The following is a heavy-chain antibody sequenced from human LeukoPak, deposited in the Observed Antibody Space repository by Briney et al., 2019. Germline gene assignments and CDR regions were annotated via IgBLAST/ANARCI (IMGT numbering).Heavy chain of an antibody. D-gene: IGHD6-19*01. J-gene: IGHJ5*02. V-gene: IGHV4-59*01. Sequence: PSETLSLTCTVSGGSISSYYWSWIRQPPGKGLEWIGYIYYSGSTNYNPSLKSRVTISVDTSKNQFSLKLSSVTAADTAVYYCARGMNSGWSYWFDPWGRGTLVTVSS. CDR2: IYYSGST. CDR1: GGSISSYY. CDR3: ARGMNSGWSYWFDP.